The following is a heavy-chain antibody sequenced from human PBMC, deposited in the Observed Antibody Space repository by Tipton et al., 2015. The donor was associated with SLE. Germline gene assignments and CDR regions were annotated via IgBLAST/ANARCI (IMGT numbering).Heavy chain of an antibody. CDR1: GFTFSDYW. Sequence: SLRLSCAASGFTFSDYWMSWVRQAPGKGLEWVAKIKQDGSEENYVDSVKGRFTISRDNSKNTLYLQMNSLRAEDTAVYYCAKDGTFTIFGVVITQYYMDVWGKGTTVTISS. CDR2: IKQDGSEE. D-gene: IGHD3-3*01. J-gene: IGHJ6*03. CDR3: AKDGTFTIFGVVITQYYMDV. V-gene: IGHV3-7*03.